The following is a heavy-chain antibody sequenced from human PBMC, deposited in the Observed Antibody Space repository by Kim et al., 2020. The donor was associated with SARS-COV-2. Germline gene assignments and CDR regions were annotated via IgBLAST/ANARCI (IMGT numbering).Heavy chain of an antibody. Sequence: YNPSLRGGVTLSVATSKNQFSLKLSSVTAADTAVYYCAREGPGIAVISDPWGQGTLVTVSS. J-gene: IGHJ5*02. D-gene: IGHD6-19*01. CDR3: AREGPGIAVISDP. V-gene: IGHV4-4*07.